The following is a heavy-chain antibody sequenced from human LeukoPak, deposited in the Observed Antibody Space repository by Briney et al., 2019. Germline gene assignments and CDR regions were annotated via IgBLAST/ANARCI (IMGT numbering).Heavy chain of an antibody. Sequence: GGSLRLSCAASGFTFDDYGMSWVRQAPGKGREWVSGINWNGGSTGHADSVKGRFTISRDNAKNSLYLQMNSLRAEDTALYYCARGYDSSGYYYRFDPWGQGTLVTVSS. J-gene: IGHJ5*02. CDR3: ARGYDSSGYYYRFDP. D-gene: IGHD3-22*01. V-gene: IGHV3-20*04. CDR2: INWNGGST. CDR1: GFTFDDYG.